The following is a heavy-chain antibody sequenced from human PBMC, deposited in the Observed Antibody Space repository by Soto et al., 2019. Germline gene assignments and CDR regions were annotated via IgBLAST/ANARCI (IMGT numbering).Heavy chain of an antibody. CDR1: GESFSGYY. CDR3: ARGTGSSYYY. V-gene: IGHV4-34*01. J-gene: IGHJ4*02. CDR2: INESGST. Sequence: QVQLQQWGAGLLKPSETLSLTCAVYGESFSGYYWSWIRQPPGKGLEWIGEINESGSTNHNPSLTNRLTLLVATSKNQFSLSLNSVSAADTAVYYCARGTGSSYYYWGRGILVTVSS. D-gene: IGHD6-13*01.